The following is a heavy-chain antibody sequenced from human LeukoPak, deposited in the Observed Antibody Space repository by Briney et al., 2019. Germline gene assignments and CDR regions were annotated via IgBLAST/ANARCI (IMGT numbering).Heavy chain of an antibody. CDR3: AREAVYYGSGSLDY. V-gene: IGHV4-4*07. CDR2: IYASGST. D-gene: IGHD3-10*01. J-gene: IGHJ4*02. Sequence: PSETLSLICTVSGGSISSYYWTWNRQPAGKGLEWIGRIYASGSTNYNPSLKSRVTLALDTSKNQFSLKLSSVTAADTAVYYCAREAVYYGSGSLDYWGQGTLVTVSS. CDR1: GGSISSYY.